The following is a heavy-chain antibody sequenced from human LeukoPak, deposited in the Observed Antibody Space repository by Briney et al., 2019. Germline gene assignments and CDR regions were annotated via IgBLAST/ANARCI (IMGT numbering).Heavy chain of an antibody. CDR1: GYTFTSNY. V-gene: IGHV1-46*01. CDR3: ARDEGYCSRTSCYGASKGMDV. J-gene: IGHJ6*02. Sequence: ASVKVSCKASGYTFTSNYIHWVRQAPGQGLEWMGMIYPRDGSTSYAQKFQGRVTVTRDTSTSTVHMELSGLRFEDTAVYYCARDEGYCSRTSCYGASKGMDVWGQGTAVIVSS. D-gene: IGHD2-2*01. CDR2: IYPRDGST.